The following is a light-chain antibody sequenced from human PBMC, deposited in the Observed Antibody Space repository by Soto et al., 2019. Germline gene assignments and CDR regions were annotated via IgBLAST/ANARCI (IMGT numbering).Light chain of an antibody. CDR1: QSVSRR. Sequence: DIQMTQSPFTLSASVGERITITFRASQSVSRRLAWFQQKPGKAPKLLIYDASSLESGVPSRFSGRGSGTEFTLTISSLQPDDCATYYCHTYNSYSLHTFGQGT. CDR2: DAS. J-gene: IGKJ2*01. CDR3: HTYNSYSLHT. V-gene: IGKV1-5*01.